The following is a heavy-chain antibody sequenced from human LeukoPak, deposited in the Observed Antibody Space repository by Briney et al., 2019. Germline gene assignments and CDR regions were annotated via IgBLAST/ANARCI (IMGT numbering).Heavy chain of an antibody. CDR1: GASISRSSYY. CDR3: ARFYYYDSSGYYRKYNWFDP. CDR2: IYYSGST. V-gene: IGHV4-30-4*08. Sequence: QLQLQDSGPGLVKRSETLSLTCTVSGASISRSSYYSSWIRQPPDYRLESIGNIYYSGSTYYTPSLKSRVTISVDTSKNQFSLKLCSVTAADTAVYYCARFYYYDSSGYYRKYNWFDPWGQGTLDTVSS. J-gene: IGHJ5*02. D-gene: IGHD3-22*01.